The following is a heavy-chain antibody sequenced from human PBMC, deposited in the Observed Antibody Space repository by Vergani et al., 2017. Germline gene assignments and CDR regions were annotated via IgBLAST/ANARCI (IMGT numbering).Heavy chain of an antibody. V-gene: IGHV3-23*01. CDR1: GFTFNHYA. CDR3: AKANPRNSGYDYLYYYHAMDV. D-gene: IGHD5-12*01. CDR2: ISGSGGST. J-gene: IGHJ6*02. Sequence: EVQLLESGGDLVQPGGSLRLSCAASGFTFNHYAMNWVRQAPGKGLEWVSGISGSGGSTYYAGSVKGRVTISRDRSKNTLYLQMKSLSAGDTAVYYCAKANPRNSGYDYLYYYHAMDVWGQGTTVTVSS.